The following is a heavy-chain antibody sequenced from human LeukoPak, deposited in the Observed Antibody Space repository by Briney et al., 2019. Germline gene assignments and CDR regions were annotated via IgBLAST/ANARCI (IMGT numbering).Heavy chain of an antibody. CDR2: TNHRGST. V-gene: IGHV4-34*01. D-gene: IGHD6-19*01. CDR3: ARVSRWFLAVAGYADF. J-gene: IGHJ4*02. CDR1: GGSFSGYS. Sequence: PSETLSLTCAFSGGSFSGYSWSWIHQTPGQGLEWIGETNHRGSTNYNPSLKSRVTISVDASKSQFYLKLSSVTAADTAVYYCARVSRWFLAVAGYADFWGQGTQVTVSS.